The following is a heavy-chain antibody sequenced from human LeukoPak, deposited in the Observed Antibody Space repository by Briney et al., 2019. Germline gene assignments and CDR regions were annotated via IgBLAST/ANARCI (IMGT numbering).Heavy chain of an antibody. CDR2: ISSNGGST. Sequence: GGSLRLSCAASGFTFSNYAMHWVRQAPGEGLEYVSAISSNGGSTYYADSVKGRFTISRDNSKNTLFLQMGSLRVEDTAVYYCARVHDYGDTAEPWYYYYGMDVWGQGTTVTVSS. J-gene: IGHJ6*02. V-gene: IGHV3-64*02. CDR1: GFTFSNYA. CDR3: ARVHDYGDTAEPWYYYYGMDV. D-gene: IGHD4-17*01.